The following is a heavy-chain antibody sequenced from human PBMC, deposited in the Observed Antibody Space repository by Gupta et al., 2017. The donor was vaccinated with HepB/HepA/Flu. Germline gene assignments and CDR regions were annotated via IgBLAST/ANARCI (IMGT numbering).Heavy chain of an antibody. CDR3: ARDSYDFWSGYSSKAGYGMDV. Sequence: QVQLQESGPGLVTPSGTLSLTCAVSGGSISSSNWWSWVRQPPGKGLEWIGEIYHSGSTNYNPSLKSRVTISVDKSKNQFSLKLSSVTAADTAVYYCARDSYDFWSGYSSKAGYGMDVWGQGTTVTVSS. CDR1: GGSISSSNW. V-gene: IGHV4-4*02. D-gene: IGHD3-3*01. J-gene: IGHJ6*02. CDR2: IYHSGST.